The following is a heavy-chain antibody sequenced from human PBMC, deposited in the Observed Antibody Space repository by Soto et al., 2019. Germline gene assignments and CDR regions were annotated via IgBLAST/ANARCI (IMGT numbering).Heavy chain of an antibody. CDR2: NYYRGST. Sequence: SETLSITFTISGVSFSRYYWSLIRQPPGKGLEWIGYNYYRGSTNYNPSLKSRVTISVDTSKIQYSLKLSSVTDADRVVYCCAGVDSSSWANWFDHWGQGTLVTVSS. CDR1: GVSFSRYY. D-gene: IGHD6-13*01. CDR3: AGVDSSSWANWFDH. J-gene: IGHJ5*02. V-gene: IGHV4-59*01.